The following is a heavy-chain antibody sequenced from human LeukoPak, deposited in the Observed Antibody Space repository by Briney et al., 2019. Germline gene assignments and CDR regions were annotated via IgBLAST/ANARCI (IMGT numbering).Heavy chain of an antibody. CDR2: ISGSGGST. CDR1: GFTFSSYA. D-gene: IGHD6-19*01. CDR3: AKTPVAGTDYGMDV. J-gene: IGHJ6*02. Sequence: GGSLRLSCAASGFTFSSYAMSWVRQAPGKGLEWVSAISGSGGSTYYADSVKGRFTISRDNSKNTLYLQMNSLRAEDTAVYYCAKTPVAGTDYGMDVWGQGTTVTVS. V-gene: IGHV3-23*01.